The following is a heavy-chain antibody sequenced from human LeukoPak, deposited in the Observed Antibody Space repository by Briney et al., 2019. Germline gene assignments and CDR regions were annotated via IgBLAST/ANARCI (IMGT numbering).Heavy chain of an antibody. CDR2: IKQDGSDK. J-gene: IGHJ4*02. V-gene: IGHV3-7*04. CDR1: GFTFSNYW. CDR3: AREGAGTFDY. D-gene: IGHD1-1*01. Sequence: GGSLRLSCAASGFTFSNYWMSWIRQAPGKGLEWVANIKQDGSDKYYVDSVKGRFTISRDNAKNSLYLLMNSVRAEDTAVYYCAREGAGTFDYWGQGTLVIVSS.